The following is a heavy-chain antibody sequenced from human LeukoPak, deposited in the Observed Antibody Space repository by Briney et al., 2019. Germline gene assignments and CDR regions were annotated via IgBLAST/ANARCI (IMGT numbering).Heavy chain of an antibody. D-gene: IGHD3-3*01. CDR2: IHSGAST. J-gene: IGHJ2*01. CDR3: ASLTRVTIFGVVDCSFDP. Sequence: SETLSLTCTVAGGAITSFYWNWFRQSPGKRLEWSGYIHSGASTNYNHSLESRVTMSVDTSKNQFSLPLTLVTGADTAVYYCASLTRVTIFGVVDCSFDPWGRGTLVTVSS. V-gene: IGHV4-4*09. CDR1: GGAITSFY.